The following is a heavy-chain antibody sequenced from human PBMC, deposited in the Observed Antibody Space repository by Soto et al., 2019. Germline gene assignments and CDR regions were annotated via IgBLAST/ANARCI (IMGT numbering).Heavy chain of an antibody. D-gene: IGHD4-17*01. CDR1: GFTFSSYA. Sequence: EVQLVESGGDLVQPGGSLRLSCAASGFTFSSYAMSWVRQAPGKGLEWVSAISGSGGSTYYADSVKGRFTISRDNSKNTLYLQMNRLRAEDTAVYYCAKDRGDDYGDSYAFDIWGQGTMVTVSS. CDR3: AKDRGDDYGDSYAFDI. CDR2: ISGSGGST. J-gene: IGHJ3*02. V-gene: IGHV3-23*04.